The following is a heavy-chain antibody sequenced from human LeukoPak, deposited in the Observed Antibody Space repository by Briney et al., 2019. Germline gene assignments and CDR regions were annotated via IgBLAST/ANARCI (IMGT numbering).Heavy chain of an antibody. CDR2: IIPILGIA. V-gene: IGHV1-69*04. CDR1: GGTFSSYA. Sequence: SVKLSCTASGGTFSSYAISWVRQAPGQGLEWMGRIIPILGIANYAQKFQGRVTITADKSTSTAYMELSSLRSEDTAVYYCARGSVGRGTTQSSFDYWGQGTLVTVSS. D-gene: IGHD2-15*01. CDR3: ARGSVGRGTTQSSFDY. J-gene: IGHJ4*02.